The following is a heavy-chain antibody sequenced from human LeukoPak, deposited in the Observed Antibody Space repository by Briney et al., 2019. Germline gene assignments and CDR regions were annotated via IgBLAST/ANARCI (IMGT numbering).Heavy chain of an antibody. Sequence: SETLPLTCTVSGGSISSYYWSWIRQPPGKGLEWIGYIYYSGSTNYNPSLKSRVTISVDTSKNQFSLKLSSVTAADTAVYYCARRAQGYYDSSGYLNWFDPWGQGTLVTVSS. CDR2: IYYSGST. D-gene: IGHD3-22*01. V-gene: IGHV4-59*08. CDR1: GGSISSYY. CDR3: ARRAQGYYDSSGYLNWFDP. J-gene: IGHJ5*02.